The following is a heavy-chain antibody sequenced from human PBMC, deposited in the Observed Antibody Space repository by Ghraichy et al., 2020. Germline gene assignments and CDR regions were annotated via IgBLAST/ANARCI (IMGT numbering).Heavy chain of an antibody. CDR1: GFSFDTYG. V-gene: IGHV3-33*01. CDR2: RWYDENNK. J-gene: IGHJ4*02. CDR3: ARGYRGSWGLDY. Sequence: GGSLRLSCSAPGFSFDTYGLHWVRQTPGKGLEWVAVRWYDENNKMYADAVKGRFTISADKYKNTLYLQMDSLRVDDTAVYYCARGYRGSWGLDYWGQGTLVTVSS. D-gene: IGHD5-12*01.